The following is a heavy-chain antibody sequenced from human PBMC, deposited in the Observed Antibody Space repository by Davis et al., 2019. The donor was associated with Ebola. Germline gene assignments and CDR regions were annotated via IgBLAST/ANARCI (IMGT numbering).Heavy chain of an antibody. Sequence: ASVKVSCKASGYTFTSYDINWVRQAPGQGLEWMGIINPSGGSTSYAQKFQGRVTMTRDTSTSTVYMELSSLRSEDTAVYYCARVQWLLRGWLDPWSQGTQVTVSS. J-gene: IGHJ5*02. CDR1: GYTFTSYD. V-gene: IGHV1-46*01. D-gene: IGHD3-22*01. CDR3: ARVQWLLRGWLDP. CDR2: INPSGGST.